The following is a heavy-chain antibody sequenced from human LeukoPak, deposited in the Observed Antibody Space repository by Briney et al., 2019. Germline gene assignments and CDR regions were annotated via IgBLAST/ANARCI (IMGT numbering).Heavy chain of an antibody. CDR2: ISSTSSHK. CDR1: GFTFNIYS. D-gene: IGHD2-21*02. CDR3: VRDQYCGGDCYSDYYYGMDV. J-gene: IGHJ6*02. Sequence: GGSLRLSCAASGFTFNIYSMSWVRQAPGKGLEWVSSISSTSSHKYYADSLKGRFTISRDNAKDSLFLQMNSLRAEDTAVYFCVRDQYCGGDCYSDYYYGMDVWGQGTTVIVSS. V-gene: IGHV3-21*01.